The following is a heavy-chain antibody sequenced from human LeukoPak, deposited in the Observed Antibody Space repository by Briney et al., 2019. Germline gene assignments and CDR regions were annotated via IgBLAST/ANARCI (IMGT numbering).Heavy chain of an antibody. CDR3: ARIGYSSGWPQIDY. Sequence: SKTLFLTCTVSGGSISSSSYYWGWIRQPPGKGLEWIGSIYYSGSTYYNPSLKSRVTISVDTSKNQFSLKLSSVTAADTAVYYCARIGYSSGWPQIDYWGQGTLVTVSS. D-gene: IGHD6-19*01. J-gene: IGHJ4*02. CDR2: IYYSGST. V-gene: IGHV4-39*01. CDR1: GGSISSSSYY.